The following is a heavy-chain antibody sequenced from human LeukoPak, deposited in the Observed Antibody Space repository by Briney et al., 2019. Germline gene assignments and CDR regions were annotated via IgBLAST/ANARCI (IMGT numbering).Heavy chain of an antibody. CDR1: GDSISVNY. CDR2: IYNGAST. Sequence: SETLSLTCDVSGDSISVNYWTWIRQSPGKRLEWIGCIYNGASTTSNPSLKSRVNIAADTSRNQFSLNLRSVTAADTAMYYCARLLGGGNIDAFDVWGLGTLVTVSS. J-gene: IGHJ3*01. CDR3: ARLLGGGNIDAFDV. D-gene: IGHD4-23*01. V-gene: IGHV4-4*09.